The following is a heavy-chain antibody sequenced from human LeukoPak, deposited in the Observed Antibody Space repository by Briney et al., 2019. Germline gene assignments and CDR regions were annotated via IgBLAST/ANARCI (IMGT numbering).Heavy chain of an antibody. J-gene: IGHJ4*02. D-gene: IGHD6-19*01. CDR3: ARDPTENSSGWYFDY. V-gene: IGHV3-21*01. CDR2: ISSSSSYI. Sequence: PGGSLRLSCAASGFTFSSYGMSWVRQAPGEWLEWVSSISSSSSYIYYADSVKGRFTISRDNAKNSLYLQMNSLRAEDTAVYYCARDPTENSSGWYFDYWGQGTLVTVSS. CDR1: GFTFSSYG.